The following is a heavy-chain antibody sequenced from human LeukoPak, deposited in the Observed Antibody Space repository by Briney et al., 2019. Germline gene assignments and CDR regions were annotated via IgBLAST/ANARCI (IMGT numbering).Heavy chain of an antibody. CDR1: VGTVISYN. CDR2: IYTRGST. Sequence: SETLSLTRAGSVGTVISYNWCWIRPSAGKRLERIGRIYTRGSTNYNPPLQSRVTLSVDTSKNQFSMTLSSVTAADTAVYYCATDMRTDYDILSGRGHFDPWGQGTLVTVSS. CDR3: ATDMRTDYDILSGRGHFDP. D-gene: IGHD3-9*01. J-gene: IGHJ5*02. V-gene: IGHV4-4*07.